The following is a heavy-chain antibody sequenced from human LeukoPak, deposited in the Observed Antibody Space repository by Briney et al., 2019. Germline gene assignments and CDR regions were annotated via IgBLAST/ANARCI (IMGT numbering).Heavy chain of an antibody. J-gene: IGHJ5*02. D-gene: IGHD2-8*01. CDR2: INHSGST. V-gene: IGHV4-34*01. CDR1: GFTFSNAW. CDR3: ARGKRVVSLMVYARSDWFDP. Sequence: GSLRLSCAASGFTFSNAWMSWIRQPPGKGLEWIGEINHSGSTNYNPSLKSRVTISVDTSKNQFSLKLSSVTAADTAVYYCARGKRVVSLMVYARSDWFDPWGQGTLVTVSS.